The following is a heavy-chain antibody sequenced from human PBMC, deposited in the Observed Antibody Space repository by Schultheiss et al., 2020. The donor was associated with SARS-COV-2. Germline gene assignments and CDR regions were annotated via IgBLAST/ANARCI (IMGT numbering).Heavy chain of an antibody. D-gene: IGHD3-9*01. V-gene: IGHV3-23*01. Sequence: GGSLRLSCAASGFTFSSYAMSWVRQAPGKGLEWVSAISGSGGSTYYADSVKGRFTISRDNSKNTLYLQMNSLRAEDTAVYYCARGLSRYFDPSTGSYYFDYWGQGTLVTVSS. CDR1: GFTFSSYA. CDR3: ARGLSRYFDPSTGSYYFDY. CDR2: ISGSGGST. J-gene: IGHJ4*02.